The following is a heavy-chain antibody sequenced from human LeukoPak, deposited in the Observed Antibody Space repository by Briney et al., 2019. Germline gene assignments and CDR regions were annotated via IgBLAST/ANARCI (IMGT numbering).Heavy chain of an antibody. CDR3: ARLMTTVTTIYYYYMDV. V-gene: IGHV3-21*01. D-gene: IGHD4-11*01. J-gene: IGHJ6*03. CDR2: ISNSGNSI. CDR1: GFSFSSYG. Sequence: PGGSLRLSCAASGFSFSSYGMNWVRQAPGKGLEWVSSISNSGNSIDYADSVKGRFTISRDNAKNSLYLQMNSLRAEDTAVYYCARLMTTVTTIYYYYMDVWGKGTTVTVSS.